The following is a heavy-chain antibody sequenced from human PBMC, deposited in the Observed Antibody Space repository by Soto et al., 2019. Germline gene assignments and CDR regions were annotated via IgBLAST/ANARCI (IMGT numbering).Heavy chain of an antibody. CDR2: IRETGNT. J-gene: IGHJ4*02. CDR3: AKQRRGVIRPLDY. Sequence: EVQILQSGGGLEQPGGSLRLSCADSVFTFSNYAMSWIRQAPGKGLEWVSTIRETGNTYYADSVRGRFATSRDNSENTLYLQMSSLRAEDTAVYYCAKQRRGVIRPLDYWGQGTLVTVSS. V-gene: IGHV3-23*01. D-gene: IGHD3-10*01. CDR1: VFTFSNYA.